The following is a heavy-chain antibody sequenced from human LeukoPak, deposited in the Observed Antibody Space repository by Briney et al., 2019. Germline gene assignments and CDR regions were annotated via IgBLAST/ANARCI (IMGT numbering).Heavy chain of an antibody. D-gene: IGHD6-19*01. J-gene: IGHJ4*02. CDR2: IYSGGST. V-gene: IGHV3-53*04. CDR3: ASAGYSSGWYPYYFDY. Sequence: GGSLRLSCAASGFTVSSNYMSWVRQAPEKGLEWVSVIYSGGSTYYADSVKGRFTISRHNSKNTLYLQMNSLRAEDTAVYYCASAGYSSGWYPYYFDYWGQGTLVTVSS. CDR1: GFTVSSNY.